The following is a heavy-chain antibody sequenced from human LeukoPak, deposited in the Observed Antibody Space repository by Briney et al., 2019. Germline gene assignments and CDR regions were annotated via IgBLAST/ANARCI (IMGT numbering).Heavy chain of an antibody. J-gene: IGHJ6*03. CDR2: INHSGST. Sequence: PSETLPLTCAVYGGSFSGYYWSWIRQPPGKGLEWIGEINHSGSTNYNPSLRSRVTISVDTSKNQFSLKLSSVTAADTAVYYCARGRGYSYGFSHYYYYMDVWGKGTTVTVSS. CDR1: GGSFSGYY. CDR3: ARGRGYSYGFSHYYYYMDV. D-gene: IGHD5-18*01. V-gene: IGHV4-34*01.